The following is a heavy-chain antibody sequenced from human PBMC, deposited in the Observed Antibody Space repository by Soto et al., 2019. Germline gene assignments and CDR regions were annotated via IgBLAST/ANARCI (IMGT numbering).Heavy chain of an antibody. CDR3: ARGYCSDSTSCRAFDQ. V-gene: IGHV1-3*01. CDR1: GYTFTSHV. J-gene: IGHJ3*01. CDR2: INGGDGNA. D-gene: IGHD2-2*01. Sequence: ASVKVSCKASGYTFTSHVMHWVRQAPGQRLEWMGWINGGDGNAKYSQKFQGRVTASRDTSASTAYMELSSLRSEDTAVYYCARGYCSDSTSCRAFDQWGQGTMVSVPS.